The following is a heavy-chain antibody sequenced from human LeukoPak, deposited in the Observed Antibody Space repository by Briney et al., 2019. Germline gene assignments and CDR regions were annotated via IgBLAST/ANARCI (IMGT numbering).Heavy chain of an antibody. CDR1: GFTFSSYW. Sequence: PGGSLGLSCAASGFTFSSYWMTWVRQAPGKGLEWVANIQQDGGEKSYVNSVRGRFTISRDNAKNSLYLQMNSLRAEDTAVYYCARVRGSKSFDYWGQGTLVTVSS. D-gene: IGHD3-16*01. CDR2: IQQDGGEK. V-gene: IGHV3-7*01. CDR3: ARVRGSKSFDY. J-gene: IGHJ4*02.